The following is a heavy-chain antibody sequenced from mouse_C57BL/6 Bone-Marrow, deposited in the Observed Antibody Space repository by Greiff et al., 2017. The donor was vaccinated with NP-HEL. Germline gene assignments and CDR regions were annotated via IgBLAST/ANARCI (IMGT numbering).Heavy chain of an antibody. D-gene: IGHD2-2*01. CDR3: TTPIYYGYVWAY. Sequence: EVQLQQSGAELVRPGASVKLSCTASGFNIKDDYMHWVKQRPEQGLEWIGWIDPENGDTEYASKFQGKATITADTSSNTAYLQLSSLTSEDTAVYYCTTPIYYGYVWAYWGQGTLVTVSA. CDR2: IDPENGDT. J-gene: IGHJ3*01. CDR1: GFNIKDDY. V-gene: IGHV14-4*01.